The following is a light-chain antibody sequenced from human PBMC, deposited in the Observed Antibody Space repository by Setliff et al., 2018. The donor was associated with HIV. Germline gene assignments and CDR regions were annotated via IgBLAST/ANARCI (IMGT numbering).Light chain of an antibody. J-gene: IGLJ2*01. CDR2: DVN. CDR3: SSYTSSSSV. V-gene: IGLV2-14*01. CDR1: STDVGGYDY. Sequence: QSALTQPASVSGSPGQSITISCTGTSTDVGGYDYVSWYQHHTGKAPKLIIFDVNNRPSGISNRFSGSKSGNTASLTISGLHAEDEGDYYCSSYTSSSSVFGGGTKVTVL.